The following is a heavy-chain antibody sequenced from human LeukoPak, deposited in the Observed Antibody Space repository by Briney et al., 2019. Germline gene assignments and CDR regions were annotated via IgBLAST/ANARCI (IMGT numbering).Heavy chain of an antibody. J-gene: IGHJ2*01. CDR2: IRGTGTTT. Sequence: PEGSLTLSCPASGFAFRRYAMSWVRQAPAKGLEWVASIRGTGTTTFHADSVKGRFTISRDNSKNTLYLQMNGLRSEDTAVYYCAQGARADTFLYFDLWGRGTVVTVST. CDR3: AQGARADTFLYFDL. V-gene: IGHV3-23*01. CDR1: GFAFRRYA. D-gene: IGHD3-16*01.